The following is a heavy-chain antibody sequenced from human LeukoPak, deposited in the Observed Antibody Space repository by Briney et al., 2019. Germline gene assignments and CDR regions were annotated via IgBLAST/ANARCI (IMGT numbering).Heavy chain of an antibody. Sequence: GGSLRLSCAASGLIVSNTYLTWVRQAPGKGLEWVSVIHNDGSTYYADSVKGRFTISRDNSKNMLFLRMNSLRVEDTAVYFCVSLARDYWGQGTLVSVSS. J-gene: IGHJ4*02. V-gene: IGHV3-53*01. CDR3: VSLARDY. D-gene: IGHD3-3*02. CDR1: GLIVSNTY. CDR2: IHNDGST.